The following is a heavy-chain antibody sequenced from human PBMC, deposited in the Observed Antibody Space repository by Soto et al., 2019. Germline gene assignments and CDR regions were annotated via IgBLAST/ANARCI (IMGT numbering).Heavy chain of an antibody. CDR1: GYTFTSYA. CDR3: ARGRGRSSWADAFDI. V-gene: IGHV1-3*01. J-gene: IGHJ3*02. D-gene: IGHD6-13*01. CDR2: INAGNGNT. Sequence: QVQLVQSGAEVKKPGASVKVSCKASGYTFTSYAMHWVRQAPGQRLEWMGWINAGNGNTKYSQKFQGRVTITRDTSASTAYMELSSLRSEDTAVYYCARGRGRSSWADAFDIWGQGTMVTVSS.